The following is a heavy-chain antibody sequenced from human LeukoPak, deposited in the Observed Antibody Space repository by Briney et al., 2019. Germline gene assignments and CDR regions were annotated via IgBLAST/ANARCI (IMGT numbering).Heavy chain of an antibody. Sequence: GGSLRLSCAASGFTFSSYSMNWVRQAPGKGLEWVSYISSSSSTIYYADSVKGRFTISRDNAKNSLDLQMNNLRDEDTAVYYCARDDFYAFDIWGQGTMVTVSS. D-gene: IGHD2-21*02. CDR2: ISSSSSTI. CDR1: GFTFSSYS. J-gene: IGHJ3*02. V-gene: IGHV3-48*02. CDR3: ARDDFYAFDI.